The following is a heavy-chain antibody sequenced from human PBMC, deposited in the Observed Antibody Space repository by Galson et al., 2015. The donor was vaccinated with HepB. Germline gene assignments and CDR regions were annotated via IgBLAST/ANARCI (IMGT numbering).Heavy chain of an antibody. CDR1: GFSSSGYY. D-gene: IGHD2-2*02. J-gene: IGHJ6*02. Sequence: SLRLSCAASGFSSSGYYMSWIRQAPGKGLEWISFSGRSGSPIYYADSVKGRFTISRDNAKNSLFLQMNSLRGEDTAVYYCARGYCSSASCYNHYYYGMDVWGQGTTVTVSS. CDR3: ARGYCSSASCYNHYYYGMDV. CDR2: SGRSGSPI. V-gene: IGHV3-11*01.